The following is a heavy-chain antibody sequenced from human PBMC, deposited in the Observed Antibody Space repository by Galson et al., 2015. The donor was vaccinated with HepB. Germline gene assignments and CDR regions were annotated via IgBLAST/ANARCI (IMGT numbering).Heavy chain of an antibody. CDR3: ARGPSQWLVLQYYFDY. CDR1: GFTFSTYA. CDR2: ISYDGSNK. J-gene: IGHJ4*01. Sequence: SLRLSCAASGFTFSTYAMHWVRQAPGKGLEWVAVISYDGSNKYYADSVKGRFTISRDNSKNTLFLQMNSLRGDDAAVYYCARGPSQWLVLQYYFDYWGHGILVTVSS. D-gene: IGHD6-19*01. V-gene: IGHV3-30-3*01.